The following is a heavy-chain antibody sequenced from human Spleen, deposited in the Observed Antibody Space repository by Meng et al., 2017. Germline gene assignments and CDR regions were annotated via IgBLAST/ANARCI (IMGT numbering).Heavy chain of an antibody. CDR2: ISGSGFST. CDR3: AKGAQKAGHYYCDS. D-gene: IGHD2-21*02. Sequence: GGSLRLSCAASGFTFRNYAMNWVRQAPGKGLEWVSSISGSGFSTYYADSVKGRFTISRDDSKNTLYLQMNSLRGDETAVYYCAKGAQKAGHYYCDSWGHGTLVTVSS. CDR1: GFTFRNYA. J-gene: IGHJ5*01. V-gene: IGHV3-23*01.